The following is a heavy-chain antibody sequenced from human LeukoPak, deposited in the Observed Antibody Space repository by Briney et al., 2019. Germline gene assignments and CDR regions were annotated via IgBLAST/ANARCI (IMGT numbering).Heavy chain of an antibody. J-gene: IGHJ5*02. V-gene: IGHV1-18*01. D-gene: IGHD3-3*01. CDR3: ARDTGAYYDFWSGPYLIDP. Sequence: GASVKVSCKASGYTFTSYGISWVRQAPGQGLEWVGWISAYNGNTNYAQKLQGRVTMTTDTSTSTAYMELRSLRSDDTAVYYCARDTGAYYDFWSGPYLIDPWGQGTLVTVSS. CDR1: GYTFTSYG. CDR2: ISAYNGNT.